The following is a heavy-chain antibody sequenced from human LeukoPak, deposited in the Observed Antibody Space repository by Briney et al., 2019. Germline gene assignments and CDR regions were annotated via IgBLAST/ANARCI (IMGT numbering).Heavy chain of an antibody. V-gene: IGHV3-21*04. CDR1: GFTFSSYS. J-gene: IGHJ4*02. CDR2: ISSSSSYI. Sequence: GGSLRLSCAASGFTFSSYSMNWVRQAPGKGLEWVSSISSSSSYIYYADSVKGRFTISRDNAKNSLYLQMNSLRAADTAVYYCAREAVGAYFDYWGQGTLVTVSS. CDR3: AREAVGAYFDY. D-gene: IGHD3-16*01.